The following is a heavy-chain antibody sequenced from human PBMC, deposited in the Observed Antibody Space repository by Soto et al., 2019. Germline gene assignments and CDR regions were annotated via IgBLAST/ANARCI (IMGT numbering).Heavy chain of an antibody. CDR3: ASPRYSSSPYFDY. J-gene: IGHJ4*02. CDR2: ISSSSSYI. V-gene: IGHV3-21*01. D-gene: IGHD6-6*01. Sequence: EVQLVESGGGLVKPGGSLRLSCAASGFTFSSYSMNWVRQAPGKGLEWVSSISSSSSYIYYADSVKGRFTISRDNAKNSLYLQMNSLRAEDTAVYYWASPRYSSSPYFDYWGQGTLVTVSS. CDR1: GFTFSSYS.